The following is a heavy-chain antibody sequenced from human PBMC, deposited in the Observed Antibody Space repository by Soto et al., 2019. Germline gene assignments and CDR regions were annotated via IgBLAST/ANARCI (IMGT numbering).Heavy chain of an antibody. Sequence: QVQLQQWGAGLLKPSETLSLTCAVYGGSFSGYYWSWIRQPPGKGLEWIGEINHSGSTNYNPSLTSRVTISVDTSKNQFSLKLSSVTAADTAVYYCARAAYGDYVSGIDYWGQGTLVTVSS. CDR3: ARAAYGDYVSGIDY. D-gene: IGHD4-17*01. J-gene: IGHJ4*02. V-gene: IGHV4-34*01. CDR1: GGSFSGYY. CDR2: INHSGST.